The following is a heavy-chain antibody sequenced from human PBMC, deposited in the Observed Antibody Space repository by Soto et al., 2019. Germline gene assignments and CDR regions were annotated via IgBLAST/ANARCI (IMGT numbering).Heavy chain of an antibody. CDR3: AKGDNLGPKTGYAFDP. D-gene: IGHD5-12*01. CDR2: TYFRSKWYN. V-gene: IGHV6-1*01. Sequence: SHTLSLTCVISGDSVSSNTASWNWIRQSPSRGLEWLGRTYFRSKWYNDYAVSLKSRIIINPDTSNNQFSLQLNSVTPEDTAVYFCAKGDNLGPKTGYAFDPWGQGIMVTVSS. CDR1: GDSVSSNTAS. J-gene: IGHJ5*02.